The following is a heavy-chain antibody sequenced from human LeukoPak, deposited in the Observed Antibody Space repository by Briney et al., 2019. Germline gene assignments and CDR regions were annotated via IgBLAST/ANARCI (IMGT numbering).Heavy chain of an antibody. Sequence: GGSLRLSCAASGFTFSNFAMSWVRQAPGKGLEWVSAISGGGGNTYYADSVKGRFTISRDNSKNTLYLQMNSLRAEDTAVYYCAKDLIAVAGKPNDYWGQGTLVTVSS. D-gene: IGHD6-19*01. V-gene: IGHV3-23*01. CDR2: ISGGGGNT. J-gene: IGHJ4*02. CDR1: GFTFSNFA. CDR3: AKDLIAVAGKPNDY.